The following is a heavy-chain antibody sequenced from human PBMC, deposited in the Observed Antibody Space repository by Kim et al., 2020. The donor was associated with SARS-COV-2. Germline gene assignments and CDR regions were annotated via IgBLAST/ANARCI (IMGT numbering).Heavy chain of an antibody. J-gene: IGHJ4*02. D-gene: IGHD1-26*01. Sequence: TIYDADSVKGRFTISRDNAKNSLYLQMNSLRDEDTAVYYCARDRGVGIDYWGQGTLVTVSS. CDR2: TI. V-gene: IGHV3-48*02. CDR3: ARDRGVGIDY.